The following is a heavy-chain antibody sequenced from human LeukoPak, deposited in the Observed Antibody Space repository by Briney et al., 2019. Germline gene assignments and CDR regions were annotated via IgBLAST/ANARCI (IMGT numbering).Heavy chain of an antibody. CDR1: GYTFTSYA. D-gene: IGHD3-16*01. Sequence: GASVKVSCKASGYTFTSYAMNWVRQAPGQGLEWMGWINPNSGGTNYAQKFQGRVTMTRDTSISTAYMELSRLRSDDTAVYYCARESVWGRRMDVWGKGTTVTVSS. CDR2: INPNSGGT. J-gene: IGHJ6*04. CDR3: ARESVWGRRMDV. V-gene: IGHV1-2*02.